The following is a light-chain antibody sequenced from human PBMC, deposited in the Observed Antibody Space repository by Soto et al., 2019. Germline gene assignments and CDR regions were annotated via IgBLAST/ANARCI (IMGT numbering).Light chain of an antibody. Sequence: DIVMTQSPDSLAVSLGESSTINCKSSQSILYSSNNNNYLAWYQQKPGQPPKLLIYWASTRESGVPDRFSGSGSGTDFTLTISSLQAEDVAVYYCQQYYSDPRTFGQGTKGGYQ. CDR1: QSILYSSNNNNY. CDR3: QQYYSDPRT. CDR2: WAS. V-gene: IGKV4-1*01. J-gene: IGKJ1*01.